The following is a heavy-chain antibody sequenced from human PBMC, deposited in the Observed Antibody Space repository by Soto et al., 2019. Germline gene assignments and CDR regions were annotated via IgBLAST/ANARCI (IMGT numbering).Heavy chain of an antibody. CDR2: IIPIFGTA. J-gene: IGHJ6*02. V-gene: IGHV1-69*13. Sequence: GASVKVSCKASGGTFSSYAISWVRQAPGQGLEWMGGIIPIFGTANYAQKFQGRVTITADESTSTAYMELSSLRSEDTAVYYCAGDGDIVLVPAAMGPYYYYGMDVWGQGTTVTVSS. D-gene: IGHD2-2*01. CDR3: AGDGDIVLVPAAMGPYYYYGMDV. CDR1: GGTFSSYA.